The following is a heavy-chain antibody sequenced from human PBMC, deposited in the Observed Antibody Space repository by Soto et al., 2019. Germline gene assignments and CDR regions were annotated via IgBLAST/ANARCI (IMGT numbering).Heavy chain of an antibody. D-gene: IGHD3-3*01. CDR2: IYYSGST. CDR1: GGSISSGDYY. J-gene: IGHJ4*02. Sequence: LSLTCTVSGGSISSGDYYWSWIRQPPGKGLEWIGYIYYSGSTYYNPSLKSRVTISLDTSKNQFSLKLSSVTAADTAVYYCARGPRLRFLEWPPGNWGQGSLVTVSS. V-gene: IGHV4-30-4*01. CDR3: ARGPRLRFLEWPPGN.